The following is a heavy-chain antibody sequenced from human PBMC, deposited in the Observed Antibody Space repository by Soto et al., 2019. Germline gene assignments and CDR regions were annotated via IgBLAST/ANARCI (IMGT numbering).Heavy chain of an antibody. CDR1: GGTFSSYT. D-gene: IGHD6-13*01. J-gene: IGHJ3*02. V-gene: IGHV1-46*03. CDR2: INPSGGST. Sequence: ASVKVSCKASGGTFSSYTISWVRQAPGQGLEWMGRINPSGGSTSYAQKFQGRVTITGDTSTSTVYMELSSLRSEDTAVYYCASHGTAFDIWGQGTMVTVSS. CDR3: ASHGTAFDI.